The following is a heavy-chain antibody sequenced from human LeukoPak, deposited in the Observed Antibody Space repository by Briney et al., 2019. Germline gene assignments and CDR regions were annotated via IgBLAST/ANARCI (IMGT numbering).Heavy chain of an antibody. V-gene: IGHV1-2*06. J-gene: IGHJ4*02. CDR1: GYTFTGYY. CDR2: INPNSGGT. Sequence: SVKASCKASGYTFTGYYMHWVRQAPGQGLECMGRINPNSGGTNYAQKFQGRVTMTRDTSINTAYMDLSRLRSDDTAVYYCARGRNSVYYFNVVAPYYFDYWGQGTLVTVSS. D-gene: IGHD3-22*01. CDR3: ARGRNSVYYFNVVAPYYFDY.